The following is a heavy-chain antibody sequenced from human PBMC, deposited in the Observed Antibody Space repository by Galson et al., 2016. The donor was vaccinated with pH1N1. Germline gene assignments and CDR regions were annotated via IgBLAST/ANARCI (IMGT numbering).Heavy chain of an antibody. CDR3: ARAGRNRYFDL. CDR2: IGSSGNTI. V-gene: IGHV3-48*03. D-gene: IGHD1-14*01. J-gene: IGHJ2*01. CDR1: GFNFNVYD. Sequence: SLRLSCAASGFNFNVYDMNWVRQAPGKGLEWISYIGSSGNTIYYADSVKGRFTISRDNAKHALYLQVNSLRAEDTAVYYCARAGRNRYFDLWGRGTLVAVSS.